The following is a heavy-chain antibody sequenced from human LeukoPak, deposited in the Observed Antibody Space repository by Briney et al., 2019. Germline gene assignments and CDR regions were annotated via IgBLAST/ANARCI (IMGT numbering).Heavy chain of an antibody. CDR1: GGTFSKYP. V-gene: IGHV1-69*06. J-gene: IGHJ5*02. CDR2: IIPMFDTP. D-gene: IGHD2-8*01. Sequence: SVKVSCKASGGTFSKYPINWVRQAPGQGLEWMGGIIPMFDTPNYAQRLQGRVTITADKSTKTAYMELTSLRSEDTAVYYCARAGIPGYCTNVTCSNWLDPWGQGTLVTVSS. CDR3: ARAGIPGYCTNVTCSNWLDP.